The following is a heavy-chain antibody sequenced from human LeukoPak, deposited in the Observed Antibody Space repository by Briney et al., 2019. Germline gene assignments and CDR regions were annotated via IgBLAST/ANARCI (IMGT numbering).Heavy chain of an antibody. D-gene: IGHD3-10*01. CDR3: ARDTNYYGSGSYGDY. J-gene: IGHJ4*02. Sequence: SVKVSCKASGGTFSSYAISWVRQAPGQGLEWMGGIIPIFGTANYAQKFQGRATITADESTSTAYMELSSLRSEDTAVYYCARDTNYYGSGSYGDYWGQGTLVTVSS. V-gene: IGHV1-69*13. CDR1: GGTFSSYA. CDR2: IIPIFGTA.